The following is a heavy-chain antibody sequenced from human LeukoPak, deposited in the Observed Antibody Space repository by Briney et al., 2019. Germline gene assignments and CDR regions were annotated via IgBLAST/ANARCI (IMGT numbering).Heavy chain of an antibody. CDR1: GFTFSSYA. Sequence: GGSLRLSCAASGFTFSSYAMSWVRQAPGKGLECVSAISASGGSTYYADSVKGRFTISTDNSKNTLYLQMNSLRAETTAVYYSAKGPSYCSGGTCYSDWFDPWGQGTLVSVSS. CDR3: AKGPSYCSGGTCYSDWFDP. CDR2: ISASGGST. J-gene: IGHJ5*02. V-gene: IGHV3-23*01. D-gene: IGHD2-15*01.